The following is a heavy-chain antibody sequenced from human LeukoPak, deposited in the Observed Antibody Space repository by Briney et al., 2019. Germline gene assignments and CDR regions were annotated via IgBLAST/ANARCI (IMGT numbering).Heavy chain of an antibody. V-gene: IGHV1-2*06. CDR3: ARDSGSSWYYFDY. Sequence: GASVKVSCKASGYTFTGYYMHWVRQAPGQGLEWMGRINPNSGGTNYAQKFQGRVTMTRDTSISTAYMELSRLRSDDTAVYYCARDSGSSWYYFDYWGQGTLVTVSS. CDR2: INPNSGGT. J-gene: IGHJ4*02. D-gene: IGHD6-13*01. CDR1: GYTFTGYY.